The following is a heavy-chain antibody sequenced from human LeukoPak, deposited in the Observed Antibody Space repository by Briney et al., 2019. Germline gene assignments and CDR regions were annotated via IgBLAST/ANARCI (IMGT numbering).Heavy chain of an antibody. Sequence: PSETLSLTCTVSGVSISSSNSYWGWIRQPPGKGLEWIGSIYYSGNTYYNASLKSQVSISIDTSKNQFSLKLSSVTAADTAVYYCARRWFGGWFDPWGQGTLVTVSS. CDR3: ARRWFGGWFDP. V-gene: IGHV4-39*01. D-gene: IGHD3-10*01. CDR2: IYYSGNT. J-gene: IGHJ5*02. CDR1: GVSISSSNSY.